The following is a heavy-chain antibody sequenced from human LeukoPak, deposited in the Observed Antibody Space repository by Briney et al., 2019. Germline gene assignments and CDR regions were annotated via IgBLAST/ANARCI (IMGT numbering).Heavy chain of an antibody. CDR2: IYTSGST. J-gene: IGHJ4*02. CDR1: GGSISSYY. D-gene: IGHD4-17*01. V-gene: IGHV4-4*07. Sequence: SETLSLTCTVSGGSISSYYWSWVRQPAGKGLEWIGLIYTSGSTSYNPSLKSRVTMSVATSKNQFSLRLSSVTAADTAIYYCGRETTGFDYWGQGTLVTVSS. CDR3: GRETTGFDY.